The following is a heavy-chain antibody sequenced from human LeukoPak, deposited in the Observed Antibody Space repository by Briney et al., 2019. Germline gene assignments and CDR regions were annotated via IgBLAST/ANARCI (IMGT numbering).Heavy chain of an antibody. V-gene: IGHV1-2*02. CDR1: GYTFTGYY. J-gene: IGHJ6*02. CDR2: INPNSGGT. Sequence: ASVKVSCKAPGYTFTGYYMHWVRQAPGQGLEWMGWINPNSGGTNYAQKFQGRVTMTRDTSISTAYMELSRLRSDDTAVYYCARDLSRWYYYDSSGYYSNYYYGMDVWGQGTTVTVSS. CDR3: ARDLSRWYYYDSSGYYSNYYYGMDV. D-gene: IGHD3-22*01.